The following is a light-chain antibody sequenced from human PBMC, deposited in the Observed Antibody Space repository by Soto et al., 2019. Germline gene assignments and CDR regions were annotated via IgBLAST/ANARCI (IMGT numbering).Light chain of an antibody. CDR1: NSDVGGYNY. V-gene: IGLV2-14*01. J-gene: IGLJ1*01. CDR3: SSYTSISTLYV. CDR2: EVS. Sequence: QSVLTQPASVSGSPGQSITISCTGTNSDVGGYNYVSWYQQHPGKAPELMIYEVSHRPSGVSNRFSGSKSDNTASLTISGLQAEYEADYYCSSYTSISTLYVFGTGTKVTVI.